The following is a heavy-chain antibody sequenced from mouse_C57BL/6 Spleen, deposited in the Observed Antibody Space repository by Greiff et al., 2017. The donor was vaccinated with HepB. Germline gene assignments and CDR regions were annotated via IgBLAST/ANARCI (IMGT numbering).Heavy chain of an antibody. J-gene: IGHJ2*01. CDR3: AREELKGFDY. D-gene: IGHD1-3*01. V-gene: IGHV5-4*01. CDR1: GFTFSSYA. Sequence: EVKLMESGGGLVKPGGSLKLSCAASGFTFSSYAMSWVRQTPEKRLEWVATISDGGSYTYYPDNVKGRFTISRDNAKNNLYLQMSHLKSEDTAMYYCAREELKGFDYWGQGTTLTVSS. CDR2: ISDGGSYT.